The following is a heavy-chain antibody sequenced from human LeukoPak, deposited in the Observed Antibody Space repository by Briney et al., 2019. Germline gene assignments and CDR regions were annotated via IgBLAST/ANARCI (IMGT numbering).Heavy chain of an antibody. J-gene: IGHJ3*02. V-gene: IGHV4-31*03. CDR3: ASEDWGWEGAFDI. D-gene: IGHD7-27*01. CDR2: IYYSGST. Sequence: SGPTLVKPSETLSLTCTVSGGSISSGGYYWSWIRQHPGKGLEWIGYIYYSGSTYYNPSLKSRVTISVDTSKNQFSLKLSSVTAADTAVYYCASEDWGWEGAFDIWGQGTMVTVSS. CDR1: GGSISSGGYY.